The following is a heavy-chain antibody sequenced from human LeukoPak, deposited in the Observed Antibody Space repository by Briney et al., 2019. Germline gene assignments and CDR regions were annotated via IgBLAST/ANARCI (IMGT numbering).Heavy chain of an antibody. V-gene: IGHV4-61*02. J-gene: IGHJ4*02. CDR1: GGSISSGSYY. D-gene: IGHD3-3*01. Sequence: SQTLSLTCTVSGGSISSGSYYWSWIRQPAGKGLEWIGRIYTSGSTNYNPSLKSRVTISVDTSKNQFSLKLSSVTAADTAVYYCARDTDLEWFLDYWGQGTLVTVSS. CDR2: IYTSGST. CDR3: ARDTDLEWFLDY.